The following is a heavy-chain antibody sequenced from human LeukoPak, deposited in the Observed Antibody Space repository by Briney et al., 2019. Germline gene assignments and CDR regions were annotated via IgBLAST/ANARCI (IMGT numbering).Heavy chain of an antibody. J-gene: IGHJ5*02. D-gene: IGHD6-19*01. CDR3: ARAPVAGTILSWFDP. CDR1: GGTFSSYA. CDR2: IIPIFGTP. V-gene: IGHV1-69*13. Sequence: ASVKVSCKASGGTFSSYAISWVRQAPGQGLEWMGGIIPIFGTPNYAQKFQGRVTITADESTSTAYMELSSLRSEDTAVYYCARAPVAGTILSWFDPWGQGTLVTVSS.